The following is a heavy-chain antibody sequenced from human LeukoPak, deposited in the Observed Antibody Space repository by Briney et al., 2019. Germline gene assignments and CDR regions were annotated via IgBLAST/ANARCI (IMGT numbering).Heavy chain of an antibody. CDR3: ARSDGYGLVGI. Sequence: GGSLRLSCAASGFTFSSYSMNWVRQAPGRGLEWVSYISSSSSTIYYADSVKGRFTISRDNAKNSLYLQMNSLRAEDTAVYYCARSDGYGLVGIWGQGTMVTVSS. CDR2: ISSSSSTI. D-gene: IGHD3-10*01. J-gene: IGHJ3*02. CDR1: GFTFSSYS. V-gene: IGHV3-48*01.